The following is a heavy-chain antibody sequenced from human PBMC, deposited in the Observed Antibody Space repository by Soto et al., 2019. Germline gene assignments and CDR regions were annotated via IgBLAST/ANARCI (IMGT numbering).Heavy chain of an antibody. J-gene: IGHJ6*02. CDR3: ARDLRFWSGYGTYYYYYGMDV. CDR2: INPNSGGT. Sequence: GASVKVSCKASGYTFTGYYMHWVRQAPGQGLEWMGWINPNSGGTNYAQKFQGWVTMTRDTSISTAYMELSRLRSDDTAVYYCARDLRFWSGYGTYYYYYGMDVWGQGTTVTVSS. CDR1: GYTFTGYY. V-gene: IGHV1-2*04. D-gene: IGHD3-3*01.